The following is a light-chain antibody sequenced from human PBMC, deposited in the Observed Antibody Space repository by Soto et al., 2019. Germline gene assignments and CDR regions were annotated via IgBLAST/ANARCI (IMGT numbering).Light chain of an antibody. CDR3: QVWDSNTYV. Sequence: SYELTQPSSVSVSPGQTASITCSGDKLGNKYACWYQQKPGQSPVLVMYQDTKRPSGIPERFSGSNSGNTATLTISGTQAMDEADYYCQVWDSNTYVCGTGTRSPS. V-gene: IGLV3-1*01. CDR2: QDT. J-gene: IGLJ1*01. CDR1: KLGNKY.